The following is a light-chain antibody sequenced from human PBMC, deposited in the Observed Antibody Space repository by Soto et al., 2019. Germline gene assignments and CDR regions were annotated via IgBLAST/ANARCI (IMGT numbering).Light chain of an antibody. CDR3: CSFEGSGTI. CDR2: EGS. CDR1: SSDIGSYNL. V-gene: IGLV2-23*01. J-gene: IGLJ2*01. Sequence: QSALTQPASVSGSPGQSITISCNGTSSDIGSYNLVSWYQQHPGKAPKLMIYEGSKRPSGVSNRFSGSKSGNTASLTISGPQAEDEADYYCCSFEGSGTIFGGGTKLTVL.